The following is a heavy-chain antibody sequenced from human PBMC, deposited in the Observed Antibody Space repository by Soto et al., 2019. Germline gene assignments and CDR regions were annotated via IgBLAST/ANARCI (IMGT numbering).Heavy chain of an antibody. J-gene: IGHJ4*02. D-gene: IGHD3-10*01. CDR3: AADRYYYGSGSYYKRAY. CDR2: IVVGSGNT. Sequence: VSCKASGFTFTSCSVQWVRQARGQSLEWIGWIVVGSGNTNYAQKFQERVTITRDMSTSTAYMELSSLRSEDTAVYYCAADRYYYGSGSYYKRAYWGQGTLVTVSS. CDR1: GFTFTSCS. V-gene: IGHV1-58*01.